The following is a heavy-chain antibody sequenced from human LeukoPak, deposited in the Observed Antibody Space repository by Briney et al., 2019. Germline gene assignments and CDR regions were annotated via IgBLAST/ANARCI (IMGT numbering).Heavy chain of an antibody. D-gene: IGHD2-15*01. Sequence: GGSLRLSCAASGFTFSSYSMNWVRQAPGKGLEWVSSISSSSSYIYYADSVKGRFTISRDNAKNSLYLQMNSLRAEDTAVYYCARAGDGCDSSFDDWGQGTLVTVSS. CDR1: GFTFSSYS. CDR2: ISSSSSYI. J-gene: IGHJ4*02. V-gene: IGHV3-21*01. CDR3: ARAGDGCDSSFDD.